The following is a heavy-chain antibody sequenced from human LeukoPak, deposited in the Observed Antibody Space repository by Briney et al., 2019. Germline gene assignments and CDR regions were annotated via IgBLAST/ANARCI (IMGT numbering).Heavy chain of an antibody. CDR3: ARPGGGYYQGGAFDI. Sequence: GGSLRLSCAASGFTFSSYEMNWVRQAPGKGLEWVSYISSSGSTIYYADSVKGRFTISRDNAKNSLYLQMNSLRAEDTAVYYCARPGGGYYQGGAFDIWGQGTMVTVSS. V-gene: IGHV3-48*03. CDR2: ISSSGSTI. D-gene: IGHD3-3*01. CDR1: GFTFSSYE. J-gene: IGHJ3*02.